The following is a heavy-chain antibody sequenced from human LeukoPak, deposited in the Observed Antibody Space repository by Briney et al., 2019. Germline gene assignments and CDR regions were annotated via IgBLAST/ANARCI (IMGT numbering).Heavy chain of an antibody. D-gene: IGHD3-9*01. CDR2: ISTKANSYAT. CDR1: GFTFSGSA. J-gene: IGHJ4*02. CDR3: SRHEECYDILTGYYTIFDY. V-gene: IGHV3-73*01. Sequence: GGSLTLSCAASGFTFSGSAMHWVRQASGKGLEWVGRISTKANSYATEYAAYVKGRFSISRDDSKNTAYLQMNSLKTEDTAVYYCSRHEECYDILTGYYTIFDYWGQGTLVTVSS.